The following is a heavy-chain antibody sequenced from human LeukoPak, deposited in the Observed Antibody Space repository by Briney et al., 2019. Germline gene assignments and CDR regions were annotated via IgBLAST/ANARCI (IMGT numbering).Heavy chain of an antibody. CDR2: IYYSGST. J-gene: IGHJ4*02. V-gene: IGHV4-59*01. D-gene: IGHD1-7*01. CDR1: GGSISSYY. CDR3: ARGRLELLDY. Sequence: PSETLSLTCTVSGGSISSYYWSWIRQPPGKGLEWIGYIYYSGSTNYNPSLKSRVTISVDTFKNQFSLKLSSVTAADTAVYYCARGRLELLDYWGQGTLVTVSS.